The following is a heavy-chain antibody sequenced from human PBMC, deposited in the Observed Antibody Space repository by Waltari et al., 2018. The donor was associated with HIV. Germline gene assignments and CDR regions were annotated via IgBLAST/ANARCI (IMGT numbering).Heavy chain of an antibody. J-gene: IGHJ6*02. V-gene: IGHV1-46*03. D-gene: IGHD5-18*01. CDR1: GYTFTSYY. CDR3: AREPYMRTPAGYYYYGMDV. CDR2: INPSGGST. Sequence: QVQLVQSGAEVKKPGASVKVSCKASGYTFTSYYMHWVRQAPGQGLEWMGIINPSGGSTSYAQKFQGRVTMTRDTSTSTVYMELSSLRSEDTAVYYCAREPYMRTPAGYYYYGMDVWGQGTTVTVSS.